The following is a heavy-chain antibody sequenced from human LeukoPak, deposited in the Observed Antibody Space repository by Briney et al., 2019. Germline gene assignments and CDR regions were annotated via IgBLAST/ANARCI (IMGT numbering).Heavy chain of an antibody. D-gene: IGHD6-13*01. CDR3: VRGGQQLVRWREEQLDY. J-gene: IGHJ4*02. CDR2: INPYSGGT. CDR1: GYTFTGYY. V-gene: IGHV1-2*02. Sequence: ASVKVSCKASGYTFTGYYMHWVRQAPGQGLEWMGWINPYSGGTNYAQKFQGRVTMTRDTSISIAYMELSSLRSDDTAVFYCVRGGQQLVRWREEQLDYWGQGTLVTVSS.